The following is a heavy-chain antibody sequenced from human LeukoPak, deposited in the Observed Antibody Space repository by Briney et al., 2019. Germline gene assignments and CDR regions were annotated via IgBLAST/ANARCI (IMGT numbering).Heavy chain of an antibody. V-gene: IGHV4-34*01. Sequence: PSETLSLTCAVYGGSFSGYYWSWIRQPPGKGLEWIGEVNHSGSTNYNPSLKSRVTISVDTSKNQFSLKLSSVTAADTAVYYCARENSGSYDTSFDYWGQGTLVTVSS. D-gene: IGHD1-26*01. CDR1: GGSFSGYY. J-gene: IGHJ4*02. CDR2: VNHSGST. CDR3: ARENSGSYDTSFDY.